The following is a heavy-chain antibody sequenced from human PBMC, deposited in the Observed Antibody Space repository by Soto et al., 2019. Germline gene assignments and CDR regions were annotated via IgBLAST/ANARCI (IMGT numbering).Heavy chain of an antibody. J-gene: IGHJ4*02. D-gene: IGHD3-16*01. CDR2: ISAYNGNT. CDR3: ARGLPPGGRLGDPLDY. Sequence: QVQLVQSGAEVKKPGASVKVSCKASGYTFTSYGTSWVRQAPGQGLEWMGWISAYNGNTNYAPKLQGRVTMTTDTSTSTAYMELRSLRSDDTAVYYCARGLPPGGRLGDPLDYWGQGTLVTVSS. CDR1: GYTFTSYG. V-gene: IGHV1-18*01.